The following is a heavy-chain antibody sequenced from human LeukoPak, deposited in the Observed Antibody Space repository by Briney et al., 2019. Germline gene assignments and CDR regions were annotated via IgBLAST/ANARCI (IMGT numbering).Heavy chain of an antibody. Sequence: PGGSLRLSCAVSGFTFSSYWMSWVRQAPGKGPEWVANIKQDGSEKYYVDSVKGRFTISRDNAKNSLYLQMNSLRAEDTAVYYCAREPPYYDILTGYYDYWGQGTLVTVSS. V-gene: IGHV3-7*01. J-gene: IGHJ4*02. CDR2: IKQDGSEK. CDR1: GFTFSSYW. D-gene: IGHD3-9*01. CDR3: AREPPYYDILTGYYDY.